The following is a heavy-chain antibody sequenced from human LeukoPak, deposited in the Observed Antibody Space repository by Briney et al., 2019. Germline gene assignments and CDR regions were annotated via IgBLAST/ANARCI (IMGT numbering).Heavy chain of an antibody. J-gene: IGHJ4*01. V-gene: IGHV4-61*01. CDR3: ARGRASGWYFW. Sequence: SETLSLTCTVSGGSISSGIYYWSWIRQPPGKGLEWIGYIYYSGSTNYNPSLKSRVTISVDTSKNQFSLKLSSVTAADTAVYYCARGRASGWYFWWGHGTLVTVSS. CDR1: GGSISSGIYY. D-gene: IGHD6-19*01. CDR2: IYYSGST.